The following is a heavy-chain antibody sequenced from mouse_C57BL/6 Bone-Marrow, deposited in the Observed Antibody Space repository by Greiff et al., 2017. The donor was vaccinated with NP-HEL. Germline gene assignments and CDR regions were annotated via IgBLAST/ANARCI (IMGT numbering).Heavy chain of an antibody. CDR3: ARGTGTGYYFDY. V-gene: IGHV15-2*01. J-gene: IGHJ2*01. CDR2: ILPSIGRT. CDR1: DSEVFPIAY. D-gene: IGHD4-1*01. Sequence: QVQLQQSGSELRSPGSSVKLSCKDFDSEVFPIAYMSWVRQKPGHGFEWIGGILPSIGRTIYGEKFEDKATLDADTLSNTAYLELNSLTSEDSAIYDCARGTGTGYYFDYWGQGTTLTVSS.